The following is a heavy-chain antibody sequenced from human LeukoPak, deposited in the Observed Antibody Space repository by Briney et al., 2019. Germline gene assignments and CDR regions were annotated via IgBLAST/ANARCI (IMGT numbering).Heavy chain of an antibody. CDR3: ARTEISGYYSGGSCYSATDGFDP. Sequence: SETLSLTCAVSGGSISSYSRSWIRQPPGKGLEWVGAISYSGGTHYNPSPKSRVTISLNTSKNQFSLKLSTVTAAETAVYYCARTEISGYYSGGSCYSATDGFDPWGQGTLVTVSS. D-gene: IGHD2-15*01. CDR2: ISYSGGT. J-gene: IGHJ5*02. CDR1: GGSISSYS. V-gene: IGHV4-59*12.